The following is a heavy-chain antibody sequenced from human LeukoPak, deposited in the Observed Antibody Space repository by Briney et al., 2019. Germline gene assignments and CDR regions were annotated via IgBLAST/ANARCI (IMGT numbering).Heavy chain of an antibody. CDR3: ARRITMVRGVFDAFDI. V-gene: IGHV3-23*01. J-gene: IGHJ3*02. D-gene: IGHD3-10*01. CDR1: GFPLRSYD. Sequence: GGSLRLSCAASGFPLRSYDMTWVRQAPGKGLEWVSAISGSGGSTYYANSVKGRFTISRDNSKNTLYLQMNSLRAEDTAVYYCARRITMVRGVFDAFDIWGQGTMVTVSS. CDR2: ISGSGGST.